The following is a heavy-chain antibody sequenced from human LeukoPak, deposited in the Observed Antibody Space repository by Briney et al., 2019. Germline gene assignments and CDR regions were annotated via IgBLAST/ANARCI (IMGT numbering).Heavy chain of an antibody. CDR2: IIPIFGTA. J-gene: IGHJ4*02. D-gene: IGHD3-10*01. CDR1: GGTFSSYA. V-gene: IGHV1-69*05. CDR3: ARFSYYGSGSYYNVRNFDY. Sequence: ASVKVSCKASGGTFSSYAISWVRQAPGQGLEWMGGIIPIFGTANYAQKFQGRVTITTDESTSTAYTELSSLRSEDTAVYYCARFSYYGSGSYYNVRNFDYWGQGTLVTVSS.